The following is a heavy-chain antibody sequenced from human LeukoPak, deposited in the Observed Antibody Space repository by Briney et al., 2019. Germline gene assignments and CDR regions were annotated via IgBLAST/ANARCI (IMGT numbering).Heavy chain of an antibody. Sequence: QSGGSLRLSCSASAFTFSRYGMHWVRQAPGKGLEWVAFIRYDGTNKYYTDSVRGRFTISRDNSKNLLFLHMNNLRPEDTAVYSCAKDSHWGGPGYFDSWGLGTLVTVSS. J-gene: IGHJ4*02. V-gene: IGHV3-30*02. CDR3: AKDSHWGGPGYFDS. CDR2: IRYDGTNK. CDR1: AFTFSRYG. D-gene: IGHD3-16*01.